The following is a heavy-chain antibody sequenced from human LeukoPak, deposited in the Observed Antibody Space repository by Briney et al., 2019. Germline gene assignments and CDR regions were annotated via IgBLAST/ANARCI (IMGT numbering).Heavy chain of an antibody. CDR1: GFTFTSYW. V-gene: IGHV3-7*01. J-gene: IGHJ4*02. CDR2: INQDGGGR. D-gene: IGHD3-3*01. CDR3: ASGDFWSGYLP. Sequence: GGSLSLSCGASGFTFTSYWLTWVRQAPGKGREWVANINQDGGGRYYVDSVKGRFTISRDNAKNSVHLQMNSLRAEDTAVYYCASGDFWSGYLPWGQGTLVTVSS.